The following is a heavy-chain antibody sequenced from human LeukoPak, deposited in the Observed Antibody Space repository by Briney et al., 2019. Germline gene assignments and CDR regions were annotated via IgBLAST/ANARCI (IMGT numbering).Heavy chain of an antibody. CDR2: IYYSGST. Sequence: SETLSLTCTVSGGSISSGDYYWSWIRQPPGKGLEWIGYIYYSGSTYYNPSLKSRVTISVDTSKNQFSLKLSSVTAADTAVYYCARELTENYFDYWGQGTLVTVSS. D-gene: IGHD1-7*01. CDR3: ARELTENYFDY. V-gene: IGHV4-30-4*08. J-gene: IGHJ4*02. CDR1: GGSISSGDYY.